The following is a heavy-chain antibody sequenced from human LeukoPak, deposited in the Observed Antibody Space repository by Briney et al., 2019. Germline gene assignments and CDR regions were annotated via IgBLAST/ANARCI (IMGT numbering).Heavy chain of an antibody. V-gene: IGHV3-23*01. Sequence: GGSLRLSCAASGFTFSSYAMSWVRQAPGKGLEWVSAISGSGGSTYYADSVKGRFTISRDNSKNTLYLQMNSLRAEDTAVYYCAKAPRAASGTYNGMDVWGQGTTVTVSS. D-gene: IGHD6-13*01. CDR1: GFTFSSYA. CDR3: AKAPRAASGTYNGMDV. CDR2: ISGSGGST. J-gene: IGHJ6*02.